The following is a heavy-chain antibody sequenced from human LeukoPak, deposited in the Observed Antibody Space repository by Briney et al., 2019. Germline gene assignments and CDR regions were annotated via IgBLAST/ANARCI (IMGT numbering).Heavy chain of an antibody. Sequence: KPSETLSLTCTVSGASISSTGYYWGWIRQPPGKGLEYIGTIYYSGSTYYNPSLKSRVTISVDTSKNQFSLKPSSVTAADAAVYYRVRLGTGWFDPWGQGTLVTVSS. CDR2: IYYSGST. D-gene: IGHD1-14*01. V-gene: IGHV4-39*01. CDR1: GASISSTGYY. J-gene: IGHJ5*02. CDR3: VRLGTGWFDP.